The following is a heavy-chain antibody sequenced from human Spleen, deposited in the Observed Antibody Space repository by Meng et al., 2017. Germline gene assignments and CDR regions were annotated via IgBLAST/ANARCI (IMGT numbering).Heavy chain of an antibody. CDR2: IYYSGST. Sequence: SETLSLTCTVSGGSISSYYWSWIRQPPGKGLEWIGYIYYSGSTNYNPSLKSRVTISVDTSKNQFSLKLSSVTAADTAVYYCARDDSVSGGNNWFDPWGQGTLVTVSS. D-gene: IGHD1-26*01. V-gene: IGHV4-59*01. J-gene: IGHJ5*02. CDR3: ARDDSVSGGNNWFDP. CDR1: GGSISSYY.